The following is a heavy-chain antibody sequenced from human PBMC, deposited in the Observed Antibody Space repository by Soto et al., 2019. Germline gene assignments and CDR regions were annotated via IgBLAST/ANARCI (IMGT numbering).Heavy chain of an antibody. CDR2: INPSGGST. V-gene: IGHV1-46*01. CDR1: GYTFTSYY. CDR3: ARGGITMTSSCHRGGAFDI. J-gene: IGHJ3*02. D-gene: IGHD3-22*01. Sequence: QVQLVQSGAEVKKPGASVKVSCKASGYTFTSYYMHWVRQAPGQGLEWMGIINPSGGSTSYAQKFQGRVTKARDTSTDTVYMELSRLRSEDTGVDYCARGGITMTSSCHRGGAFDIWGQGTMVTVSS.